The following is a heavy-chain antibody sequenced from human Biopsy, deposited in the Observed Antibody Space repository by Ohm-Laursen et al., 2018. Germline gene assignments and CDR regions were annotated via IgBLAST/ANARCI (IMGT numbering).Heavy chain of an antibody. Sequence: SVSAACQVSGYTLTELCMHWVRQAPGKGLEWMGGFAPENGKTVYAQNFQARVSMTEDTSTDTAYMELRSLRSEDTALYYCAADINVWNVNYWGQGTQVTVSS. J-gene: IGHJ4*02. CDR3: AADINVWNVNY. CDR1: GYTLTELC. D-gene: IGHD1-1*01. V-gene: IGHV1-24*01. CDR2: FAPENGKT.